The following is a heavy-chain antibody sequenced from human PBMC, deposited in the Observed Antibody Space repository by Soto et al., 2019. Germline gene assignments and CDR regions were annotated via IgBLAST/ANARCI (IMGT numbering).Heavy chain of an antibody. D-gene: IGHD6-13*01. CDR1: GYTFTRYN. J-gene: IGHJ5*02. V-gene: IGHV1-3*01. CDR2: INAGNGNT. Sequence: ASVKVSCKTPGYTFTRYNIHWVRQAPGQRLEWMGWINAGNGNTKYSQKFQGRVTITRDTSASTAYMELSSLRSEDTAVYYCARDGLAAARTGYNWFDPWGQGTLVTVSS. CDR3: ARDGLAAARTGYNWFDP.